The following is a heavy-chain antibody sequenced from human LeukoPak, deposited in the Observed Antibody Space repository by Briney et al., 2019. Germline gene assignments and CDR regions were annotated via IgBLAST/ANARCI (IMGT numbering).Heavy chain of an antibody. CDR3: AREVEYYDSSGYRPHAFDI. CDR2: ISYSGGT. CDR1: GGSISSSNYY. V-gene: IGHV4-39*02. D-gene: IGHD3-22*01. Sequence: SETLSLTCTVSGGSISSSNYYWGWTRQPPGKGLEWSGSISYSGGTSYNPSLRSRVSISVDTSKNQFSLKLNSVTAADTAVYYCAREVEYYDSSGYRPHAFDIWGQGTVVTVSS. J-gene: IGHJ3*02.